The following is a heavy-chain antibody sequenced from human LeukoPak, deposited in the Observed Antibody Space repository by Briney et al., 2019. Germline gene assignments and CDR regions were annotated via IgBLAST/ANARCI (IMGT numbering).Heavy chain of an antibody. CDR2: IYYSGST. CDR3: ARDHYYGSSDYGLDV. Sequence: PSQTLSLTCTVSGGSISSGGYYWSWIRQRPGKGLEWIGYIYYSGSTYYNPSLKSRVTMSADTSKNQFSLKLSSVTAADTAVYYCARDHYYGSSDYGLDVWGQGTAVTVSS. V-gene: IGHV4-31*03. CDR1: GGSISSGGYY. D-gene: IGHD3-10*01. J-gene: IGHJ6*02.